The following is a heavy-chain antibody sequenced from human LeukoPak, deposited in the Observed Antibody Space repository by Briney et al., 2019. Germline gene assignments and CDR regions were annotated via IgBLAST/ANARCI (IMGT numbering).Heavy chain of an antibody. CDR2: IYYSGST. J-gene: IGHJ4*02. CDR3: AGGWHDIWPGY. CDR1: GRSHSIYH. Sequence: SSDTVSLTCTVSGRSHSIYHWSWTRHPPGKGLECLGYIYYSGSTNHNPSLKSRVPISVHTSKNQFSLKLSSVTAAHTAVYYCAGGWHDIWPGYWGQGTLVTVSS. D-gene: IGHD3-9*01. V-gene: IGHV4-59*07.